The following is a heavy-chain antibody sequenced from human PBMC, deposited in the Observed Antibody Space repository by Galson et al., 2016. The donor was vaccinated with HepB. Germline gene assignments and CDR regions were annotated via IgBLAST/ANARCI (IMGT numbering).Heavy chain of an antibody. V-gene: IGHV1-46*01. D-gene: IGHD5-24*01. Sequence: SVKVSCKASGYAFTSYNMHWVRQAPGQGLEWMGIINPSGGSTRYAENFQDRVTMTSDTSTTIVYMHLSSLRSEDTAVYFCARERGRAAISDYGMDVWGQGTAVTVSS. CDR2: INPSGGST. CDR1: GYAFTSYN. J-gene: IGHJ6*02. CDR3: ARERGRAAISDYGMDV.